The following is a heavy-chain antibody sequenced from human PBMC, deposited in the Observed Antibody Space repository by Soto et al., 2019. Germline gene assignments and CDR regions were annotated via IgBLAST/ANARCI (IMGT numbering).Heavy chain of an antibody. J-gene: IGHJ4*02. D-gene: IGHD6-19*01. CDR1: GFTFSSYA. CDR2: ISYEGSNK. Sequence: GGALRLSCAASGFTFSSYAMHWVRQAPGKGLEGGAVISYEGSNKYDADSVKGRFTISCDNSKITLYLQMNSLSAEHTAVYYCARARVAGYFHYCGQGTLVTLSS. CDR3: ARARVAGYFHY. V-gene: IGHV3-30-3*01.